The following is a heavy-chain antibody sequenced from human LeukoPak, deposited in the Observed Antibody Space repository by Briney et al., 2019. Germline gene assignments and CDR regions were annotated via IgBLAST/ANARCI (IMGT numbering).Heavy chain of an antibody. CDR2: ISAYNGNT. V-gene: IGHV1-18*04. CDR1: GYTFTGYY. J-gene: IGHJ4*02. CDR3: ARDCSGSSCYWIH. D-gene: IGHD2-15*01. Sequence: SVKVSCKASGYTFTGYYMHWVRQAPGQGLEWLGYISAYNGNTNYAQKVQGRITMTTDTSTSTAYMEMRSLRSDDTAVYYCARDCSGSSCYWIHWGQGTLVTVSS.